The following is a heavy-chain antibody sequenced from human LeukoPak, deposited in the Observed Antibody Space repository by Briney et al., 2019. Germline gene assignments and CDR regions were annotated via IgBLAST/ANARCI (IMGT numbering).Heavy chain of an antibody. CDR3: TGNYYGSGSYADFDY. CDR1: GFTFSGSA. V-gene: IGHV3-73*01. CDR2: IRSTANGYAT. D-gene: IGHD3-10*01. J-gene: IGHJ4*02. Sequence: XGSLRLSCAASGFTFSGSALHWVRQASGKGLEWVGRIRSTANGYATAYAASGKGRFTISRDDSKNTAYLQIDSLKTEDTAVYYCTGNYYGSGSYADFDYWGQGTLVTVSS.